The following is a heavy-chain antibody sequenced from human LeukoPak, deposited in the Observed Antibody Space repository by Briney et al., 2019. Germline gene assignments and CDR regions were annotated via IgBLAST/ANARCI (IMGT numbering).Heavy chain of an antibody. D-gene: IGHD6-19*01. CDR2: IYYTGNT. Sequence: SETLSLTCPVSGGSISRYHWSWLRPPPGKGPEWIGNIYYTGNTKYNPSLMSRVPMSVDTTKNQFSLKLGAVTAADTSFYYCARRRAIGCSFDPWGQGTLVTVSS. V-gene: IGHV4-59*08. CDR3: ARRRAIGCSFDP. J-gene: IGHJ5*02. CDR1: GGSISRYH.